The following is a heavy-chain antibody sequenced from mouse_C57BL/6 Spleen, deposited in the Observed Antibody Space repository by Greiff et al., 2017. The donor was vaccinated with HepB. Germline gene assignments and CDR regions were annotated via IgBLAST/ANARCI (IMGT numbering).Heavy chain of an antibody. J-gene: IGHJ1*03. D-gene: IGHD2-3*01. CDR3: ARRWLLPDWYFDV. CDR1: GFTFSDYG. CDR2: ISSGSSTI. Sequence: DVQLVESGGGLVKPGGSLKLSCAASGFTFSDYGMHWVRQAPEKGLEWVAYISSGSSTIYYADTVKGRFTISRDNAKNTLFLQMTSLRSEDTAMYYCARRWLLPDWYFDVWGTGTTVTVSS. V-gene: IGHV5-17*01.